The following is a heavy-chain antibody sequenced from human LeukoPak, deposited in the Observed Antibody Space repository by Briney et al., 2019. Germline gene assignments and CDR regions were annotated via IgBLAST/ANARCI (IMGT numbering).Heavy chain of an antibody. D-gene: IGHD2-2*01. CDR2: IKQDGSEK. J-gene: IGHJ5*02. CDR3: AKVGTVGGYCSSTSCYDWFDP. CDR1: GFTFSSYW. Sequence: GGSLRLSCAASGFTFSSYWMSWVRQAPGKGLEWVANIKQDGSEKYYVDSVKGRFTISRDNAKNSLYLQMNSMGAEDTAVYYCAKVGTVGGYCSSTSCYDWFDPWGQGTLVTVSS. V-gene: IGHV3-7*01.